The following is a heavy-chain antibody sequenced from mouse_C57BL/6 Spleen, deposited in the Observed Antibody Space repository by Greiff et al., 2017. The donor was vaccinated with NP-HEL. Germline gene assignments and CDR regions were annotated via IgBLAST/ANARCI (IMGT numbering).Heavy chain of an antibody. CDR1: GYTFTSYG. D-gene: IGHD1-1*01. CDR2: IYPRSGNT. Sequence: VQLQQSGAELARPGASVKLSCKASGYTFTSYGISWVKQRTGQGLEWIGEIYPRSGNTYHNEKFKGKATLTADKSSSTAYMELRSLTSEDSAVYFCARGDYYGSSYYWYFDVWGTGTTVTVSS. J-gene: IGHJ1*03. V-gene: IGHV1-81*01. CDR3: ARGDYYGSSYYWYFDV.